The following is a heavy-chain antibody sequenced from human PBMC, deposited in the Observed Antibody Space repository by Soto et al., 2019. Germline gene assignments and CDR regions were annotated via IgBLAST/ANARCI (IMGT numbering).Heavy chain of an antibody. CDR1: GYTFTSYY. Sequence: GASVKVSCKASGYTFTSYYMHWVRQAPGQGLEWMGIINPSGGSTSYAQKFQGRVTMTRDTSTSTVYMELSSLRSEDTAVYYCARDEVLKGSGSYYGFDYWGQGTLVTVSS. J-gene: IGHJ4*02. CDR2: INPSGGST. CDR3: ARDEVLKGSGSYYGFDY. D-gene: IGHD3-10*01. V-gene: IGHV1-46*03.